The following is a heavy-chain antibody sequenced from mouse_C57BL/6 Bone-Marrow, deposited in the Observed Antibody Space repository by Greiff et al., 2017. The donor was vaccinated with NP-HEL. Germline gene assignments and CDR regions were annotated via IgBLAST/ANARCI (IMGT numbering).Heavy chain of an antibody. J-gene: IGHJ3*01. V-gene: IGHV5-12*01. CDR3: ARVPY. CDR1: GFTFSDYY. Sequence: EVKLMESGGGLVQPGGSLKLSCAASGFTFSDYYMYWVRQTPEKRLEWVAYISNGGGSTYYLDTVKGRFTISRDNAKNTLYLQMSRLKSEDTAMYYCARVPYWGQGTLVTVSA. CDR2: ISNGGGST.